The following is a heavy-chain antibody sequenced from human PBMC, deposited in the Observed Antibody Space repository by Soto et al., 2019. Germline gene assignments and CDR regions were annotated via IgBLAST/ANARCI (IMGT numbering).Heavy chain of an antibody. CDR2: IYYSGST. Sequence: QLQLQESGPGLVKPSETLSLTCTVSGGSISSSSYYWGWIRQPPGKGLEWIGSIYYSGSTYYNPSLKSRVTMSVDTSKNQFSQKRSSVTAADAAGYYGARHGRYCSSTSCYTGEYWFDPWGQGTLVTVSP. CDR1: GGSISSSSYY. J-gene: IGHJ5*02. CDR3: ARHGRYCSSTSCYTGEYWFDP. D-gene: IGHD2-2*02. V-gene: IGHV4-39*01.